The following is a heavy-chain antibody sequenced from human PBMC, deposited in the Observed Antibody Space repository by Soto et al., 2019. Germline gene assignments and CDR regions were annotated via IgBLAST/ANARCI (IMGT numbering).Heavy chain of an antibody. Sequence: QVQLVQSGAEVKKPGASVKVSCKASGYTFTSYYMHWVRQAPGQGLEWMGIINPSGGSTSYAQKFQGRVTMTRDTCASTVYMELSSLRSEDTAVYYCARDGGSGGTFDIWGQGTMVTVSS. V-gene: IGHV1-46*01. CDR2: INPSGGST. CDR1: GYTFTSYY. CDR3: ARDGGSGGTFDI. J-gene: IGHJ3*02. D-gene: IGHD2-15*01.